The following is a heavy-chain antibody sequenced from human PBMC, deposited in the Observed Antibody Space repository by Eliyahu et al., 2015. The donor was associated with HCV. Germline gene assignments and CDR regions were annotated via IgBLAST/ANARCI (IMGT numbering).Heavy chain of an antibody. CDR3: AREEVGTYGLDV. D-gene: IGHD1-26*01. V-gene: IGHV4-31*03. Sequence: QVQLQESGPGLVKPSQTLSLTCTVSGGSISGGGYCWSWIRQHPGKSLEWIGHIYYSGSTYYNPSLKSRLTISVDTSKNQFSLKLNSVTAADTAVYFCAREEVGTYGLDVWGQGTTVTVSS. CDR2: IYYSGST. CDR1: GGSISGGGYC. J-gene: IGHJ6*02.